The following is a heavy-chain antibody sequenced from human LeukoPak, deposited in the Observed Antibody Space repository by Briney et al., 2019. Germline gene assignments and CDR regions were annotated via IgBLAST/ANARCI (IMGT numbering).Heavy chain of an antibody. D-gene: IGHD6-13*01. CDR2: INPNSGGT. CDR1: GYTFTGYY. J-gene: IGHJ4*02. Sequence: ASVKVSCKASGYTFTGYYMHRVRQAPGQGLEWMGWINPNSGGTNYAQKFQGWVTMTRDTSISTAYMELSRLRSDDTAVYYCARGLDRQQLVVPGYWGQGTLVTVSS. V-gene: IGHV1-2*04. CDR3: ARGLDRQQLVVPGY.